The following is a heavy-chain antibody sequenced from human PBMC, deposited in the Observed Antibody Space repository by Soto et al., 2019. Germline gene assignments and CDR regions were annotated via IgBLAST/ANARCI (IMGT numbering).Heavy chain of an antibody. J-gene: IGHJ5*02. CDR1: GFTFSSFA. V-gene: IGHV3-30-3*01. D-gene: IGHD3-3*01. CDR2: ISHDGRIE. CDR3: ARDGLPDDFRSGGYWFDP. Sequence: QVHLVESGGGVVQPGRSLRLSCAASGFTFSSFALHWVRQAPGEGLEWVALISHDGRIENYADSVKGRFIISRDNSKNTVYMQMDSMRLEDTGVYYCARDGLPDDFRSGGYWFDPWGQGTQVTVS.